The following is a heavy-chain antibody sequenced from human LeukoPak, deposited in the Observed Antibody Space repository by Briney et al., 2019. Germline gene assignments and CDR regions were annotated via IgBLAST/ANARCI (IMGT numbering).Heavy chain of an antibody. Sequence: SETLSLTCTVSGGSISSGGYYWSWIRQHPGKGLEWIGYIYYSGSTYYNPSLKGRVTISVDTSKNQFSLKLSSVTAADTAVYYCARAMVRGVIGHYYGMDVWGKGTTVTVSS. CDR1: GGSISSGGYY. J-gene: IGHJ6*04. CDR2: IYYSGST. CDR3: ARAMVRGVIGHYYGMDV. V-gene: IGHV4-31*03. D-gene: IGHD3-10*01.